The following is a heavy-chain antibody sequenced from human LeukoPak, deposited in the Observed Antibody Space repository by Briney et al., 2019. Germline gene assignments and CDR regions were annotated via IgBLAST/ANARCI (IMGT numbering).Heavy chain of an antibody. CDR1: GGSITSYY. V-gene: IGHV4-59*01. Sequence: PSETLSLTCTVYGGSITSYYWSWIRQPPGKGLEWIGYIYSSGSTNYNPSLKSRITISIDASKNQFSLKLGSVSAADTAVYYCARGDSAWYVWGQGTLVTVSS. CDR3: ARGDSAWYV. CDR2: IYSSGST. D-gene: IGHD6-13*01. J-gene: IGHJ4*02.